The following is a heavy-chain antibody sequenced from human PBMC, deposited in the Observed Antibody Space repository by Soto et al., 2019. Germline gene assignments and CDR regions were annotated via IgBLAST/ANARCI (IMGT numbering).Heavy chain of an antibody. V-gene: IGHV4-34*01. D-gene: IGHD3-9*01. J-gene: IGHJ4*02. CDR2: INHSGST. CDR3: ARDSKDYDILTGYYTPFFDY. Sequence: SETLSLTCAVYGGSFXGYYWTWIRQPPGTGLEWIGEINHSGSTNYNPSLKSRVTISVDTSKNQFSLKLSSVTAADTAVYYCARDSKDYDILTGYYTPFFDYWGQGTLVTSPQ. CDR1: GGSFXGYY.